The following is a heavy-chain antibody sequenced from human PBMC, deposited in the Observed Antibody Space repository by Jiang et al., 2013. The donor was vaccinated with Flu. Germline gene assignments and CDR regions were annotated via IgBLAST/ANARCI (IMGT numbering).Heavy chain of an antibody. J-gene: IGHJ6*03. D-gene: IGHD6-6*01. Sequence: GLVKPSETLSLTCAVYGGSFSGYYWSWIRQPPGKGLEWIGEINHSGSTNYNPSLKSRVTISVDTSKNQFSLKLSSVTAADTAVYYCARHRMEQLVYYYYYYMDVWGKGTTVTVSS. CDR1: GGSFSGYY. CDR3: ARHRMEQLVYYYYYYMDV. V-gene: IGHV4-34*01. CDR2: INHSGST.